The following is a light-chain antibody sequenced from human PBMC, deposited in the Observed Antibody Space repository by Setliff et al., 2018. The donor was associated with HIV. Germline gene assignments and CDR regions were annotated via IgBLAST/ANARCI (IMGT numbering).Light chain of an antibody. CDR1: SSDVSGYNY. CDR3: TSYTSSYTLV. CDR2: EVS. Sequence: QSALTQPASVSGSPGQSITISCTGTSSDVSGYNYVSWYQQHPGKAPKVMIYEVSNRPSGVSNRFSGSKSGNTASLTISGLQAEDEADYHCTSYTSSYTLVFGTGTKV. J-gene: IGLJ1*01. V-gene: IGLV2-14*01.